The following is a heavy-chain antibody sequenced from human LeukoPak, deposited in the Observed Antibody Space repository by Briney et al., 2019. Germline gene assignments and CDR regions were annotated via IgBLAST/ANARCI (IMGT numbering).Heavy chain of an antibody. CDR3: ARDIARGAARPSYNWFDP. Sequence: ASVKVSCKASGYTFTSYGISWVRQAPGQGLEWMGWISAYNGNTNYAQKLQGRVTITTDESTSTAYMELSSLRSEDTAVYYCARDIARGAARPSYNWFDPWGQGTLVTVSS. CDR1: GYTFTSYG. D-gene: IGHD6-6*01. V-gene: IGHV1-18*01. CDR2: ISAYNGNT. J-gene: IGHJ5*02.